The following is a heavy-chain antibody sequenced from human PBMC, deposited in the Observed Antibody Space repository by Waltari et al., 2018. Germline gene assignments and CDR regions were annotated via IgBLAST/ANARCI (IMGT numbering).Heavy chain of an antibody. D-gene: IGHD5-12*01. Sequence: EVQLVESGGCLVQPGGSLRLSCAASGFPFSTYWMGWVRQAPGKGLEWVANIKQDGSTKYYVDSVKGRFTISRDNAKNSLYLQMNSLRAEDTAVYYCGRDRGWRQHDYWGQGTLVTVSS. J-gene: IGHJ4*02. CDR3: GRDRGWRQHDY. CDR2: IKQDGSTK. V-gene: IGHV3-7*01. CDR1: GFPFSTYW.